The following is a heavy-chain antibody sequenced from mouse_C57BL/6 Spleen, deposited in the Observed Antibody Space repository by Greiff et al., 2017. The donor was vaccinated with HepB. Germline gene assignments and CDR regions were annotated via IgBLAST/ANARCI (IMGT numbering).Heavy chain of an antibody. CDR2: ISYDGSN. CDR1: GYSITSGYY. D-gene: IGHD1-1*01. Sequence: ESGPGLVKPSQSLSLTCSVTGYSITSGYYWNWIRQFPGNKLEWMGYISYDGSNNYNPSLKNRISITRDTSKNQFFLKLNSVTTEDTATYYCARQELLEMDYWGQGTSVTVSS. CDR3: ARQELLEMDY. V-gene: IGHV3-6*01. J-gene: IGHJ4*01.